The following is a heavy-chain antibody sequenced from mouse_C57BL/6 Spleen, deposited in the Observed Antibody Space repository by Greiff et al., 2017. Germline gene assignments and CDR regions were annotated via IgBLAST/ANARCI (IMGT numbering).Heavy chain of an antibody. CDR3: ARLNYGSSPYYAMDY. D-gene: IGHD1-1*01. J-gene: IGHJ4*01. Sequence: QVQLQQPGAELVKPGASVKMSCKASGYTFTSYWITWVTQRPGQGLEWIGDIYPGSGSTNYNEKFKSKATLTVDTSSSTAYMQLSSLTSEDSAVYYCARLNYGSSPYYAMDYWGQGTSVTVSS. CDR2: IYPGSGST. CDR1: GYTFTSYW. V-gene: IGHV1-55*01.